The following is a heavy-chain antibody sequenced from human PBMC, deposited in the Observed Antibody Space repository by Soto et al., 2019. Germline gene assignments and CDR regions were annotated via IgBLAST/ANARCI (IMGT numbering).Heavy chain of an antibody. CDR2: INAGNGNT. Sequence: ASVKVSCKASGYTFTSYAMHWVRQAPGQRLEWMGWINAGNGNTKYSQKFQGRVTITRDTSASTAYMELSSLRSEDTAVYYCARGPITIFEAFDYWGQGTLVTVSS. J-gene: IGHJ4*02. D-gene: IGHD3-3*01. V-gene: IGHV1-3*01. CDR3: ARGPITIFEAFDY. CDR1: GYTFTSYA.